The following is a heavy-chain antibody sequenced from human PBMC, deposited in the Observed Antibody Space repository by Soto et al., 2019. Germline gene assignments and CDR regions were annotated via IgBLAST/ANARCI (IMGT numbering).Heavy chain of an antibody. CDR1: GFSLSTSGVG. Sequence: QITLKESGPTLVKPTQTLTLTCTFSGFSLSTSGVGVGWIRQPPGKALEWLALIYWDDDKRYSPSLKSRLTIPKDTSKNHVVLTMTNMDPVDTATYYCARCISTSCYAGWFDPWGQGTLVTVSS. V-gene: IGHV2-5*02. D-gene: IGHD2-2*01. CDR2: IYWDDDK. CDR3: ARCISTSCYAGWFDP. J-gene: IGHJ5*02.